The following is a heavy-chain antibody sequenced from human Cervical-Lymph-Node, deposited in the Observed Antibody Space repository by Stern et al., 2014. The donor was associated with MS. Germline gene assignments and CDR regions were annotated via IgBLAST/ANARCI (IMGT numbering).Heavy chain of an antibody. D-gene: IGHD2-2*01. J-gene: IGHJ5*02. Sequence: EVQLVESGGVAVQPGKSLRLSCAASGFTFRNYAMHWVRQAPGKGLEWVSYISSSGSTIYYADSVKGRFTISRDNAKNSLYLQMNSLRAEDTAVYYCARHGLYCSSTSCYGNWFDPWGQGTLVTVSS. CDR3: ARHGLYCSSTSCYGNWFDP. CDR2: ISSSGSTI. V-gene: IGHV3-48*03. CDR1: GFTFRNYA.